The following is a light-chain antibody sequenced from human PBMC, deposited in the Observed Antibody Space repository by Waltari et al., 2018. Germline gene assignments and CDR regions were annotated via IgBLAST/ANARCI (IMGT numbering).Light chain of an antibody. V-gene: IGKV3-15*01. Sequence: EIMMTQSPATLSVSPGERATLPCRASQSVSSNLAWYQQKPGQAPRPLIYGASTRATGIPARFSGSGSGTEFTLTISSLQSEDFAVYYCQQYNNWPPKTFGQGTKVEIK. CDR1: QSVSSN. CDR2: GAS. J-gene: IGKJ1*01. CDR3: QQYNNWPPKT.